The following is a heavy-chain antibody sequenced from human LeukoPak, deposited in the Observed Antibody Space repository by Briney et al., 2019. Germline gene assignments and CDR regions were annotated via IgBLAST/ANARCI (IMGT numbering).Heavy chain of an antibody. CDR2: ISGSGGST. J-gene: IGHJ4*02. CDR1: GFTFSSYA. D-gene: IGHD5-24*01. Sequence: GGSLRLSCAASGFTFSSYAMSWVRQAPGKGLEWVSAISGSGGSTYYADSVKGRFTISRDNSKNTLYLQMSSLRAEDTAVYYCAKDLSSDGYNTGNFDYWGQGTLVTVSS. CDR3: AKDLSSDGYNTGNFDY. V-gene: IGHV3-23*01.